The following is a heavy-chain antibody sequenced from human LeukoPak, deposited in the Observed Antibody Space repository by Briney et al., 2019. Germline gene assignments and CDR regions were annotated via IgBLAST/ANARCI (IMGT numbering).Heavy chain of an antibody. J-gene: IGHJ4*02. CDR2: ISWNSGSI. D-gene: IGHD3-22*01. V-gene: IGHV3-9*01. Sequence: GRALRLSCAASGFTFDDYAMHWVRQATGKGLEWVSGISWNSGSIGYADSVKGRFTISRDNAKNSLYLQMNSLRAEDTALYYCAKDKSYYYDSSGSFDYWGQGTLVTVSS. CDR1: GFTFDDYA. CDR3: AKDKSYYYDSSGSFDY.